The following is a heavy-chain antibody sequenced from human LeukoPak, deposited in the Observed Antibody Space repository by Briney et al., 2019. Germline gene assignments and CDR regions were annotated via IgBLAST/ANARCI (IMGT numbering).Heavy chain of an antibody. CDR2: INPNNGGT. V-gene: IGHV1-2*02. Sequence: ASVKVSCKASGYTFIGYYMHWVRQAPGQGLEWMGWINPNNGGTKYAQKFQGRVTMTRDTSISTAYMELSRLRSDDTAVYYCARYCSGTSCYGGFDYWGQGTLVTVSS. CDR1: GYTFIGYY. J-gene: IGHJ4*02. D-gene: IGHD2-2*01. CDR3: ARYCSGTSCYGGFDY.